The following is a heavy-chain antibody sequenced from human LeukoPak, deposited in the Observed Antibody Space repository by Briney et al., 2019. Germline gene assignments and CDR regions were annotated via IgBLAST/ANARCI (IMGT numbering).Heavy chain of an antibody. J-gene: IGHJ3*02. CDR1: GVSISSYY. CDR3: ARDLRSGYDFWSGYYLGAFDI. D-gene: IGHD3-3*01. CDR2: IYYSGST. V-gene: IGHV4-59*01. Sequence: KPSETLSLTCAVSGVSISSYYWSWIRQPPGKGLEWIGYIYYSGSTNYNPSIKSRVTISVDASKNQFSLKLRSVTAADTAVYYCARDLRSGYDFWSGYYLGAFDIWGQGTMVTVSS.